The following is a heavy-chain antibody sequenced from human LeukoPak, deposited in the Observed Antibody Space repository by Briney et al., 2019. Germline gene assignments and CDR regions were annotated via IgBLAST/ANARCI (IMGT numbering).Heavy chain of an antibody. Sequence: GGSLRLSCAASGFTFSDYSVNWVRQAPGKGLEWVSYISSSSDTIYYADSGKGRFTITIDNAKNSLYLQMNSLRAEDTAVYYCALRRGGCSGGTCYQYFDYWGQGTLVTVSS. D-gene: IGHD2-15*01. J-gene: IGHJ4*02. CDR3: ALRRGGCSGGTCYQYFDY. V-gene: IGHV3-48*01. CDR2: ISSSSDTI. CDR1: GFTFSDYS.